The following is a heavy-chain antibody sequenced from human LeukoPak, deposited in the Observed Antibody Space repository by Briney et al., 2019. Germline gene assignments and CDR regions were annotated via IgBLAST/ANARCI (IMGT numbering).Heavy chain of an antibody. Sequence: ASVKVSCKASGYTFTSYGISWVRQAPGQGLEWMGWISAYNGNTNYAQKLQGRVTMTTDTSTSTAYMELRSLRSDDTAVYYCAREPNYDILTGYYSHNWFDPWGQGTLVTVSS. CDR3: AREPNYDILTGYYSHNWFDP. V-gene: IGHV1-18*01. CDR2: ISAYNGNT. J-gene: IGHJ5*02. D-gene: IGHD3-9*01. CDR1: GYTFTSYG.